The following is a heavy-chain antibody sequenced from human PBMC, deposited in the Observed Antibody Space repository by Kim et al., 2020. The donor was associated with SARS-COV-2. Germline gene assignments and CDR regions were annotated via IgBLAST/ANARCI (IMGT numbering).Heavy chain of an antibody. CDR3: ARGDIVVVVAATRQVLDP. CDR2: INPSGGST. D-gene: IGHD2-15*01. V-gene: IGHV1-46*01. Sequence: ASVKVSCKASGYTFTSYYMHWVRQAPGQGLEWMGIINPSGGSTSYAQKFQGRVTMTRDTSTSTVYMELSSLRSEDTAVYYCARGDIVVVVAATRQVLDPWGQGTLVTVSS. J-gene: IGHJ5*02. CDR1: GYTFTSYY.